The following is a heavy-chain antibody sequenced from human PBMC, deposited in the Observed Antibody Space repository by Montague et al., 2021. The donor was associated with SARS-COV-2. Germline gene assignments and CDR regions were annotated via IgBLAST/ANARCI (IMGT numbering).Heavy chain of an antibody. CDR2: IYHTGST. D-gene: IGHD3-22*01. CDR1: GGSISSGGHY. J-gene: IGHJ3*02. Sequence: TLSLTCTVSGGSISSGGHYWSWIRQHPGKGLEWIGYIYHTGSTHYNPSLKSRVTISKETSKNHFSLNRSSVTAADSAVYYCARDSGYYDSSGYSYDAFDIWGQGTKVTVSS. CDR3: ARDSGYYDSSGYSYDAFDI. V-gene: IGHV4-31*03.